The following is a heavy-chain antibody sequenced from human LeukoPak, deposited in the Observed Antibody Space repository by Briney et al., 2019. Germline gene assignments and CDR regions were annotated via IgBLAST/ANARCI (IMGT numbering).Heavy chain of an antibody. CDR1: GFIFTNCF. V-gene: IGHV3-7*01. CDR2: IKHDGSEK. D-gene: IGHD3-3*01. CDR3: ATDRGWRTSGYYLYYFEY. J-gene: IGHJ4*02. Sequence: GGSLRLSCAASGFIFTNCFMSWVRQAPGKGLEWVASIKHDGSEKYYVDSVRGRFTISRDNTMNSLYLQMSSLRAEDTAVYYCATDRGWRTSGYYLYYFEYWGQGTLVTFSS.